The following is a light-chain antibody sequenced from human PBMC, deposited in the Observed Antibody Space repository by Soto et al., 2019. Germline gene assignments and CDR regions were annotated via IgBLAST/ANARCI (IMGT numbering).Light chain of an antibody. CDR1: QYVGTR. CDR2: YTS. V-gene: IGKV3-11*01. J-gene: IGKJ1*01. CDR3: QQYDSFSVT. Sequence: EIVLTQPPATLSSSPGETATLPCRASQYVGTRLAWYQHKPGQAPRLLIYYTSNRATGIPARFSGSGSGTEFTLTISSLQPDDFATYYCQQYDSFSVTFGQGTKVDIK.